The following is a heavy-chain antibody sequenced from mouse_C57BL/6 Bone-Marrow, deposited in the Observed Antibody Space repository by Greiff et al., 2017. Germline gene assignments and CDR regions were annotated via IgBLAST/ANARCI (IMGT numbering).Heavy chain of an antibody. J-gene: IGHJ2*01. CDR1: GFNIKDYY. V-gene: IGHV14-2*01. CDR2: IDPEDGET. Sequence: EVQLQQSGAELVKPGASVKLSCTASGFNIKDYYIHWVKQRTEQGLEWIGRIDPEDGETKYAPKFQDKATITADTSSNTAYLQLSSLTSEDTAVYYGTRSLIYSGTNYWGQGTTLTVSS. CDR3: TRSLIYSGTNY. D-gene: IGHD1-1*01.